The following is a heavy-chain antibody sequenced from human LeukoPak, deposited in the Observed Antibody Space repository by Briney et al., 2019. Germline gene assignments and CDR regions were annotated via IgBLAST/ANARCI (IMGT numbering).Heavy chain of an antibody. CDR1: GYTFTSHG. CDR3: TRENGGLGFGELSGGMDV. V-gene: IGHV1-18*01. J-gene: IGHJ6*02. CDR2: ISGYNGNT. Sequence: ASVKVSCKASGYTFTSHGISWVRQAPGQGLEWMGWISGYNGNTKYAQKFQGRASMTTDTSTTTAYMELRSLRFDDTAVYYCTRENGGLGFGELSGGMDVWGQGTTVIVSS. D-gene: IGHD3-10*01.